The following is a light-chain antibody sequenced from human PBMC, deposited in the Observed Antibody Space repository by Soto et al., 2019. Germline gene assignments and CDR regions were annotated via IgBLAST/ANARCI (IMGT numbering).Light chain of an antibody. CDR1: QSVSSN. CDR2: VAS. Sequence: EIVMTQSPATLSVSPGERATLSCRASQSVSSNFAWYQQKPGQTPKLLIYVASTRATGIPARFSGSGSGTEFTLTISSLQSEDVAGYYCQQYNVWPLTFGGGTKVEFK. CDR3: QQYNVWPLT. V-gene: IGKV3-15*01. J-gene: IGKJ4*01.